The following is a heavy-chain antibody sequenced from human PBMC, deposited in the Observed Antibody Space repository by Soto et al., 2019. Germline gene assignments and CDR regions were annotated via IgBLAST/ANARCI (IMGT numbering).Heavy chain of an antibody. V-gene: IGHV6-1*01. D-gene: IGHD6-19*01. CDR2: TYYRSKWYN. CDR1: GDSVSSNSAA. CDR3: ARDKKGIAVAGMGAFDI. Sequence: PSQTLSLTCAISGDSVSSNSAACNWIRQSPSRGLEWLGRTYYRSKWYNDYAVSVKSRITIHPDTSKNQFSLQLNSVTPEDTAVYYCARDKKGIAVAGMGAFDIWGQGTMVTVSS. J-gene: IGHJ3*02.